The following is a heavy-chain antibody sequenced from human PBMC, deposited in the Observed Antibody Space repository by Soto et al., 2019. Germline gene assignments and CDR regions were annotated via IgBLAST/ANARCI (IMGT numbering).Heavy chain of an antibody. D-gene: IGHD2-15*01. CDR2: IIPILGIA. CDR3: ARDRGYRGYCSGGSCPNWFDP. V-gene: IGHV1-69*04. CDR1: GGTFSSYT. Sequence: SVKVSCKASGGTFSSYTISWVRQAPGQGLEWMGRIIPILGIANYAQKFQGRVTITADKSTSTAYMELSSLRSEDTAVCYCARDRGYRGYCSGGSCPNWFDPWGQGTLVTVSS. J-gene: IGHJ5*02.